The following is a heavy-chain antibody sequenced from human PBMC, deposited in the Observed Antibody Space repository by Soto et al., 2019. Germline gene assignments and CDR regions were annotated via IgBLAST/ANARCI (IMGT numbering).Heavy chain of an antibody. CDR3: AKVAATRFFYYYGMDV. Sequence: LRLSCAASGFTFSSYSMNWVRQAPGKGLEWVSSISSSSSYIYYADSVKGRFTISRDNAKNSLYLQMNSLRAEDTAVYYCAKVAATRFFYYYGMDVWGQGTTVTVSS. CDR1: GFTFSSYS. D-gene: IGHD2-15*01. CDR2: ISSSSSYI. J-gene: IGHJ6*02. V-gene: IGHV3-21*01.